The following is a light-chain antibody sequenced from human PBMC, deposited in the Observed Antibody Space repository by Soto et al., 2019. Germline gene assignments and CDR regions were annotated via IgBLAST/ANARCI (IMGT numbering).Light chain of an antibody. CDR1: SSDVGGYNY. CDR2: EVS. V-gene: IGLV2-8*01. CDR3: SSYAGSNNLV. Sequence: QSALTQPPSASGSPGQSVTISCTGTSSDVGGYNYVSWYHQHPGKAPKLMIYEVSKRPSGVPDRFSGSKSGNTASLTVSGLQAEDEADYYCSSYAGSNNLVFGRGTKLTVL. J-gene: IGLJ2*01.